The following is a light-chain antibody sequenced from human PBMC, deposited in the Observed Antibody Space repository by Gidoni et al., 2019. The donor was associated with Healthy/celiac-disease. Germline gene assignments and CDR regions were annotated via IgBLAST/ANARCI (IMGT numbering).Light chain of an antibody. CDR1: KLGDKY. Sequence: SYELTQPPSVSVSPGQTASITCSGDKLGDKYACWYQQKPGQSPVLVIYQDSKRHSGIPERFSGSNSGNTATLTISGTQAMDEADYYCQAWDSSTVGFGGGTKLTVL. CDR2: QDS. V-gene: IGLV3-1*01. CDR3: QAWDSSTVG. J-gene: IGLJ2*01.